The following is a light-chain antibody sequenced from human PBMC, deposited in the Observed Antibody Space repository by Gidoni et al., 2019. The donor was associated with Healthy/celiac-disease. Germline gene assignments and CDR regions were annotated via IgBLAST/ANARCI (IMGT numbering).Light chain of an antibody. CDR3: QQRSNWPLIT. CDR1: QSVSSY. J-gene: IGKJ5*01. CDR2: DAY. Sequence: DIVLTQSPATLSLSPGERATLSCRASQSVSSYFAWYQQKPGQAPRLLIYDAYNRATGIPARFSGSGSGTDFTLTISSLEPEDFAVYYCQQRSNWPLITFGQGTRLEIK. V-gene: IGKV3-11*01.